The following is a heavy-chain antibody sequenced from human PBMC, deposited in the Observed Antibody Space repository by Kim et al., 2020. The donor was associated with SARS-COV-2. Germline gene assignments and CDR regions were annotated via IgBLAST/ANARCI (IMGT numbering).Heavy chain of an antibody. V-gene: IGHV4-59*01. CDR3: ARARGYSDL. CDR2: IYYSGST. Sequence: SETLSLTCTVSGGSISSYYWSWIRQPPGKGLEWIGYIYYSGSTNYNPSLKSRVTISVDTSKNQFSLKLGSVTAADTAVYYCARARGYSDLWGRGTLVTVSS. CDR1: GGSISSYY. J-gene: IGHJ2*01. D-gene: IGHD6-6*01.